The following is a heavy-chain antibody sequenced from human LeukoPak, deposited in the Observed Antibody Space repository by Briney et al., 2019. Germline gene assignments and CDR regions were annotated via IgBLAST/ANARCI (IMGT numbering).Heavy chain of an antibody. J-gene: IGHJ3*02. CDR2: IYYSGST. Sequence: SETLSLTCSVSGYSISSGYYWGWIRQPPGKGLEWIGYIYYSGSTNYNPSLKSRVAISVDTSKNQFSLKLSSVTAADTAVYYCAREIVAGLGVSFDIWGQGTMVTVSS. D-gene: IGHD6-19*01. CDR3: AREIVAGLGVSFDI. CDR1: GYSISSGYY. V-gene: IGHV4-38-2*02.